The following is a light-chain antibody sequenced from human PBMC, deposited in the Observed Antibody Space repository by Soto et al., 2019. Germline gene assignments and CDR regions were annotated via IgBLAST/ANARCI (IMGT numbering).Light chain of an antibody. CDR1: QSITGW. CDR2: DAS. Sequence: DIQMTQSPSTLSAFVGDRVTITCRASQSITGWLAWYQQKPGKAPKLLIYDASTLEVGVPSRFSGSGSGTEFTLTISSLQPDDFATYYCHRYDRSPIFTFGPGTKVDV. J-gene: IGKJ3*01. CDR3: HRYDRSPIFT. V-gene: IGKV1-5*01.